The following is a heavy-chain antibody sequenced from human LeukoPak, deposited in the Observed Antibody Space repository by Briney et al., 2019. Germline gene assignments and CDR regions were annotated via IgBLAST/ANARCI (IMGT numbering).Heavy chain of an antibody. J-gene: IGHJ4*02. V-gene: IGHV3-48*03. CDR3: ARDRRAHN. Sequence: PGGSLRLSCAASGFTFSSYEINWVRQAPGKGLEWVSYISNSGSTIYYADSVKGRFTVSRDNAKNSVYLEMYSRATEDTVVYYCARDRRAHNWGQGTLVTVSS. CDR1: GFTFSSYE. CDR2: ISNSGSTI.